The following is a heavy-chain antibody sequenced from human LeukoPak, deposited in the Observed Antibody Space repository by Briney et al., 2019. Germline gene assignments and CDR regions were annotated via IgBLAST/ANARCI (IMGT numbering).Heavy chain of an antibody. CDR2: VYDSGNI. V-gene: IGHV4-38-2*02. CDR3: SRDRDRSPTYTPYYFDS. J-gene: IGHJ4*02. CDR1: GFSIGSAYH. Sequence: SETLSLTCSVSGFSIGSAYHWAWIRQPPGGGLEWIASVYDSGNIYYNTSLKSRVLISADTSKNQLSLNLIAVTAADTAVYYFSRDRDRSPTYTPYYFDSWGQGTLVTVSS. D-gene: IGHD2-2*02.